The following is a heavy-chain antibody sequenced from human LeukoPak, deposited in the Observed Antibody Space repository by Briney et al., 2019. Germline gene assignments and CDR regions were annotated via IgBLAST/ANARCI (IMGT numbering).Heavy chain of an antibody. CDR1: GGSITSDY. D-gene: IGHD6-19*01. CDR2: IYYSGST. Sequence: SETLSLTCTVSGGSITSDYWSWIRQPPGKGLEWIGYIYYSGSTNYNPSLKSRVTISVDTSKNQFSLKLSSVTAADTAVYYCARGVADVDYWGQGTLVTVSS. V-gene: IGHV4-59*01. CDR3: ARGVADVDY. J-gene: IGHJ4*02.